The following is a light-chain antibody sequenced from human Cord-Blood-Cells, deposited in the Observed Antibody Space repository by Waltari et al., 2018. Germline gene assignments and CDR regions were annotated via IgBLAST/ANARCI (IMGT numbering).Light chain of an antibody. CDR3: NSRDSSGNHWV. V-gene: IGLV3-19*01. CDR2: GKN. J-gene: IGLJ3*02. Sequence: QKPGQAPVLVIYGKNNRPSGIPDRFSGSSSRNAASLTITGAQAEDEADYYCNSRDSSGNHWVFGGGTQLTVL.